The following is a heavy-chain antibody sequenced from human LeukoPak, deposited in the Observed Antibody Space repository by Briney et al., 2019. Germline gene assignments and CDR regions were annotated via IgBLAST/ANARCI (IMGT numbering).Heavy chain of an antibody. CDR3: ARGAYSSSWYRGDWFDP. CDR1: GGSISSYY. CDR2: IYYSGST. Sequence: PSETLSLTCTVSGGSISSYYWSWIRQPPGKGLEWIGYIYYSGSTNYNPSLKSRVTISVDTSKNQFSLKLSSVTAADTAVYYCARGAYSSSWYRGDWFDPWGQGTLVTVSS. V-gene: IGHV4-59*12. D-gene: IGHD6-13*01. J-gene: IGHJ5*02.